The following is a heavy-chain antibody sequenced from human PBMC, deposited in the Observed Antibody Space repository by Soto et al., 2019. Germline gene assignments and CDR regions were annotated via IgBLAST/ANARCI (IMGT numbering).Heavy chain of an antibody. D-gene: IGHD3-10*01. Sequence: PSETLSLTCTVSGGSLSRSAYYWGWIRQPPGKGLEWIGNIYYSGSTYYSPSLKSRVTISVDTSKNQFSLNLNSVTAADTAVYYFWRNIRNIFFGSGSFFFDSWGQGILVTVSS. CDR3: WRNIRNIFFGSGSFFFDS. CDR1: GGSLSRSAYY. CDR2: IYYSGST. V-gene: IGHV4-39*01. J-gene: IGHJ4*02.